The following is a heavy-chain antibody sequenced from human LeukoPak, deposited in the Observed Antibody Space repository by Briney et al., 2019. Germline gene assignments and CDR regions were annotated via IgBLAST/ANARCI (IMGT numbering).Heavy chain of an antibody. V-gene: IGHV4-4*02. J-gene: IGHJ4*02. CDR2: IYHSGST. Sequence: SETLSLTCAVSGGSISSSNWWSWVRQPPGKGLEWIGEIYHSGSTNYNPSLKSRVTISVDKSKNQFSLKLSSVTAADTAVYYCAGFDDYSNYVAAGIGGEGDYWGQGTLVTVSS. CDR1: GGSISSSNW. D-gene: IGHD4-11*01. CDR3: AGFDDYSNYVAAGIGGEGDY.